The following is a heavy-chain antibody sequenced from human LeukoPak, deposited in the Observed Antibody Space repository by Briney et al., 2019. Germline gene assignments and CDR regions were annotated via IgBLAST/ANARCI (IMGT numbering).Heavy chain of an antibody. CDR1: GFTFSSYS. J-gene: IGHJ4*02. Sequence: PGGSLRLSCAASGFTFSSYSMNWVRQALGKGLEWVSSISSSSSYIYYADSVKGRFTISRDNAKNSLYLQMNSLRAEDTAVYYCARDGRGDWDFDYWGQGTLVTVSS. CDR2: ISSSSSYI. CDR3: ARDGRGDWDFDY. V-gene: IGHV3-21*01. D-gene: IGHD1-1*01.